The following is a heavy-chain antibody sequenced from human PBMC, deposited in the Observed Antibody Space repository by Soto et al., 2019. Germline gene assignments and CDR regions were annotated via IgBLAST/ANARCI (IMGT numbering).Heavy chain of an antibody. CDR2: INSDGSST. CDR1: GFTFSSYW. CDR3: ARDDYGDYAGGEYAFDI. J-gene: IGHJ3*02. V-gene: IGHV3-74*01. Sequence: GGSLRLSCAASGFTFSSYWMHWVRQAPGKGLVWVSRINSDGSSTSYADSVKGRFTISRDNAKNTLYLQMNSLRAEDTAVYYCARDDYGDYAGGEYAFDIWGQGTMVTVSS. D-gene: IGHD4-17*01.